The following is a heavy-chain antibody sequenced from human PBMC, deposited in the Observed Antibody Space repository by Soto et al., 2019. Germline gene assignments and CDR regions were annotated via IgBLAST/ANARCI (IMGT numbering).Heavy chain of an antibody. Sequence: ASVKVSCKASGYTFTSYYMHWVRQAPGQGLEWMGIINPSGGSTSYAQKFQGRVTMTRDTSTSTVYMELSSLRSEDTAVYYCARVPPYSQPKSNWFDPWGQGTLVTVSS. CDR3: ARVPPYSQPKSNWFDP. V-gene: IGHV1-46*01. CDR1: GYTFTSYY. CDR2: INPSGGST. J-gene: IGHJ5*02. D-gene: IGHD5-18*01.